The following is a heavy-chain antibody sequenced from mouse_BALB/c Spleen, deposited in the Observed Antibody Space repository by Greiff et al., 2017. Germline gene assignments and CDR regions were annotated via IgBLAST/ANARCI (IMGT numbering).Heavy chain of an antibody. D-gene: IGHD2-14*01. J-gene: IGHJ4*01. CDR1: GFTFSSFG. Sequence: EVMLVESGGGLVQPGGSRKLSCAASGFTFSSFGMHWVRQAPEKGLEWVAYISSGSSTIYYADTVKGRFTISRDNPKNTLFLQMTSLRSEDTAMYYCARSVRSAYAMDYWGQGTSVTVSS. CDR2: ISSGSSTI. CDR3: ARSVRSAYAMDY. V-gene: IGHV5-17*02.